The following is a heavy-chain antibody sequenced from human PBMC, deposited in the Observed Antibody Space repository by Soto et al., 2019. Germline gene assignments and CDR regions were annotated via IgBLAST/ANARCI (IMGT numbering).Heavy chain of an antibody. Sequence: SETLSLTCTVSGGSISSGGYYWNWIRQHPGKGLEWIGYIYYSGSTYYNPSLKSRITISVDTSKNQLSLKLSSVTAADTAVYFCVRQSYDSSDYFAYWGQGTLDRVSS. CDR3: VRQSYDSSDYFAY. CDR1: GGSISSGGYY. J-gene: IGHJ4*02. V-gene: IGHV4-31*03. CDR2: IYYSGST. D-gene: IGHD3-22*01.